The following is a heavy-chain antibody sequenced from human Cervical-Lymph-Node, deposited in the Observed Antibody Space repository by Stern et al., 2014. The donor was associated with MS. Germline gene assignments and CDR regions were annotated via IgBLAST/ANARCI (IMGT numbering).Heavy chain of an antibody. CDR1: GFTFSSYA. D-gene: IGHD2-2*01. CDR3: ATYCSSTSCLHYYYGMDV. CDR2: ISGSVGST. V-gene: IGHV3-23*04. J-gene: IGHJ6*02. Sequence: EVQLVESGGGLVQPGGSLRLSCAASGFTFSSYAMSWVRQAPGKGLEWVSAISGSVGSTYYADSVKGRFTISRDNSKNTLYLQMNSLRAEDTAVYYCATYCSSTSCLHYYYGMDVWGQGTTVTVSS.